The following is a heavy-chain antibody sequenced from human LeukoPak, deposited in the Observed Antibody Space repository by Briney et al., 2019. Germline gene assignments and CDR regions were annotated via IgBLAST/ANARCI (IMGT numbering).Heavy chain of an antibody. D-gene: IGHD2-2*01. CDR2: ISGSGGST. Sequence: GGSLRLSGAASGFTFISYAMSWARQAPGKGLEWVSAISGSGGSTYYADSVKGRFTIARDNSKNTLYLQMNSLRAEDTAVYYCAREGGGYAGNFDYWGQGTLVTVSS. CDR1: GFTFISYA. CDR3: AREGGGYAGNFDY. J-gene: IGHJ4*02. V-gene: IGHV3-23*01.